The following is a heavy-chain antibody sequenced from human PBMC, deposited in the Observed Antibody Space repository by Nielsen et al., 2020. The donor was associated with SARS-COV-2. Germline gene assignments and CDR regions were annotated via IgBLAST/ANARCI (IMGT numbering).Heavy chain of an antibody. Sequence: SETLSLTCTVSGGSISSGDYYWSWIRQPPGKGLEWIGFVYYTGHTNYNPSVESRVTISVDTSDNQFSLRLTSVTAADTALYYCARGGNYYASGNYYNLEYWGQGTLVTVSS. CDR3: ARGGNYYASGNYYNLEY. D-gene: IGHD3-10*01. CDR1: GGSISSGDYY. V-gene: IGHV4-61*08. CDR2: VYYTGHT. J-gene: IGHJ1*01.